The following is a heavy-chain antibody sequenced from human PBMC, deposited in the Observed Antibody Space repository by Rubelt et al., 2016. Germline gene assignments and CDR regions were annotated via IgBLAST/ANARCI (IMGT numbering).Heavy chain of an antibody. CDR1: GGTFSSYA. CDR3: AREEGLTIFGHYGMDV. CDR2: IIPIFGIA. J-gene: IGHJ6*02. D-gene: IGHD3-3*01. V-gene: IGHV1-69*17. Sequence: QVQLVQSGAEVKKPGSSVKVSCKASGGTFSSYAISWVRQAPGQGLEWMGGIIPIFGIANYAQKFQGRVTITADKSTSTVYMGLSSLRSEDTAVYYCAREEGLTIFGHYGMDVWGQGTTVTVSS.